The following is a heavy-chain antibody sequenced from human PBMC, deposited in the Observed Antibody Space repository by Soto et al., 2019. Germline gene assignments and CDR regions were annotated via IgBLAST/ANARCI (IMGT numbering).Heavy chain of an antibody. Sequence: ASVKVSFKASGYTFTSYGISWVRQAPGQGLEWMGWISAYNGNTNYAQKLQGRVTMTTDTSTSTAYMELRSLRSDDTAVYYCARGPIVLLLYARGGDAFDIWGQGTMVTVSS. J-gene: IGHJ3*02. V-gene: IGHV1-18*01. D-gene: IGHD2-8*01. CDR1: GYTFTSYG. CDR2: ISAYNGNT. CDR3: ARGPIVLLLYARGGDAFDI.